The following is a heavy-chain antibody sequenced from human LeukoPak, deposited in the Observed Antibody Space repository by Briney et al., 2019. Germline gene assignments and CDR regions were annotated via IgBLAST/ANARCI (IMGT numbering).Heavy chain of an antibody. CDR3: ARGVIAAAGTWFDP. CDR1: GGSISSYY. V-gene: IGHV4-59*01. Sequence: PSETLSLTCTVSGGSISSYYRSWIRQPPGKGLEWIGYIYYSGSTNYNPSLKSRVTISVDTSKNQFSLKLSSVTAADTAVYYCARGVIAAAGTWFDPWGQGTLVTVSS. D-gene: IGHD6-13*01. J-gene: IGHJ5*02. CDR2: IYYSGST.